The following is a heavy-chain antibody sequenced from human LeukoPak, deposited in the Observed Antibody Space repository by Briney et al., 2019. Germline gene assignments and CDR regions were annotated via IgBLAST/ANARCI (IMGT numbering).Heavy chain of an antibody. D-gene: IGHD1-1*01. Sequence: GGSLRLSCAVSGFTFSSYSMNWVRQAPGKGLEWVSSISSSTYIYYADSVKGRFTISRDNAKNSLYLQMNSLRAEDTAVYYCARDLYFNWNDRHPGGGQGTLVTVSS. J-gene: IGHJ4*02. V-gene: IGHV3-21*01. CDR3: ARDLYFNWNDRHPG. CDR2: ISSSTYI. CDR1: GFTFSSYS.